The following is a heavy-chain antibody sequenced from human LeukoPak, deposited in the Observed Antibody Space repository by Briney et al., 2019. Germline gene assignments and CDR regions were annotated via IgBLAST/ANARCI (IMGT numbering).Heavy chain of an antibody. V-gene: IGHV3-23*01. CDR1: GFTFSSYA. Sequence: PGGSLRLSCAAAGFTFSSYAMSWLRQAPGKGLEWVSSLSGSGGNTHYADSAKGRFTISRDNSKITLFLQMDSLRAEDTAVYYCARDRSTRVLTVSGIFDYWGHGTLVTVSS. J-gene: IGHJ4*01. D-gene: IGHD6-19*01. CDR2: LSGSGGNT. CDR3: ARDRSTRVLTVSGIFDY.